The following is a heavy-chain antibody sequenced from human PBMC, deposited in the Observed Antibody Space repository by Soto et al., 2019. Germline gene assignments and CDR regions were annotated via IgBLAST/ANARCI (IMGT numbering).Heavy chain of an antibody. CDR2: IIPIFGTA. CDR1: GGTFSSYA. Sequence: QVQLVQSGAEVKKPGSSVKVSCKASGGTFSSYAISWVRQAPGQGLEWMGGIIPIFGTANYAQKFQGRVTMTADEXXSXAXXELSSVRSEDTAVYYCARPIQSCYDSSGQSDWFDPWGQGTMVTVSS. J-gene: IGHJ5*02. V-gene: IGHV1-69*12. CDR3: ARPIQSCYDSSGQSDWFDP. D-gene: IGHD3-22*01.